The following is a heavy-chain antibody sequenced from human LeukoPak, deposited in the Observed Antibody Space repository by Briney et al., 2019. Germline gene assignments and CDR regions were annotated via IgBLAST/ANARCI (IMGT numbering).Heavy chain of an antibody. D-gene: IGHD6-13*01. V-gene: IGHV1-69*05. CDR1: GGTFSSYA. CDR2: IIPIFGTA. J-gene: IGHJ5*02. Sequence: SVKVSCKASGGTFSSYAISWVRQAPGQGLEWMGGIIPIFGTANYAQKFQGRVTITTDESTSTAYMELSSLRSEDTAVYYCAREGRYSRNINWFDPWGQGTLVTVSS. CDR3: AREGRYSRNINWFDP.